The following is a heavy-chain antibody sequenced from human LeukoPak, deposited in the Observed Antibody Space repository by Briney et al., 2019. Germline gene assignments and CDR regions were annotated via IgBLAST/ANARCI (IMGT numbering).Heavy chain of an antibody. CDR3: AHRRDSSGYQYRYWFAP. CDR1: GFSLTTSGVG. CDR2: INWDDQK. D-gene: IGHD3-22*01. Sequence: SGPTLVNPTQTLTLTCTFSGFSLTTSGVGVGWIRQPPGKALEWLALINWDDQKVYSPSLQSRLSITKDTSKNQVVLTMTNVDPVDTATYYCAHRRDSSGYQYRYWFAPWGQGTLVTVFS. V-gene: IGHV2-5*02. J-gene: IGHJ5*02.